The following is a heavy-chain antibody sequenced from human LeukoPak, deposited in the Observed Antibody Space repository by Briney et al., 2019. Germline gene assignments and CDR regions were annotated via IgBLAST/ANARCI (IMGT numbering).Heavy chain of an antibody. J-gene: IGHJ6*03. CDR2: ISSSGSAI. D-gene: IGHD3-10*01. V-gene: IGHV3-48*02. Sequence: GGSLRLSCAASGFPLSSYSINWVRQAPGKGLEWVSYISSSGSAIYYVDSVKGRFTISRDNAKKSLYLQMNSLRDDDTAVYFCARSPAGDAWPPAYYMDVWGKGTTVTVSS. CDR1: GFPLSSYS. CDR3: ARSPAGDAWPPAYYMDV.